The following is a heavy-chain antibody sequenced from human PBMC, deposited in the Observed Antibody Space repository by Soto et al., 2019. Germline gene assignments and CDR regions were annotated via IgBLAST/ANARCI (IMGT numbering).Heavy chain of an antibody. D-gene: IGHD4-17*01. V-gene: IGHV3-30*03. CDR2: ISNDGSTQ. J-gene: IGHJ4*02. Sequence: QVQLVESGGGVVQPGRSLRLSCAASGFSFSNYGVNWVRQPLGKGLEWVAVISNDGSTQYYADSVKGRFTISRDNSKNTLSLQMNSLRPEDTAIYYCHLDEYGELWGQGALVTVSS. CDR3: HLDEYGEL. CDR1: GFSFSNYG.